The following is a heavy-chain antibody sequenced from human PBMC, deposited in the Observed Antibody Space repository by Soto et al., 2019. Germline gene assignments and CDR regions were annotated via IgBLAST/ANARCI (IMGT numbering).Heavy chain of an antibody. CDR2: IWYDGSNK. J-gene: IGHJ4*02. CDR3: ARLYTWIMDY. V-gene: IGHV3-33*01. CDR1: GFNFRSYG. Sequence: QVQLVESGGGVVQPGRSLRLSCAASGFNFRSYGMHWVRQAPGKGLEWVAIIWYDGSNKYYADSVKGRFTISRDNSKDTLYLQMNNLRAEDTAVYYCARLYTWIMDYWGQGTLVTVSS. D-gene: IGHD5-12*01.